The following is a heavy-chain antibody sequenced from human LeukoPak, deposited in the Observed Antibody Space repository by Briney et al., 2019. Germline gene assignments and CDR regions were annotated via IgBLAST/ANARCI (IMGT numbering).Heavy chain of an antibody. V-gene: IGHV3-23*01. Sequence: PGGSLRLSCAVSGFTFSNFAMMWVRQAPGTGLQWVSTITGYGATFYADSVRGRFTIFRDTSMNTLFLQMNSLGAEDTAVYYCAKGAAAGKVDWFDPWGQGTLVTVSS. CDR3: AKGAAAGKVDWFDP. J-gene: IGHJ5*02. CDR2: ITGYGAT. D-gene: IGHD6-13*01. CDR1: GFTFSNFA.